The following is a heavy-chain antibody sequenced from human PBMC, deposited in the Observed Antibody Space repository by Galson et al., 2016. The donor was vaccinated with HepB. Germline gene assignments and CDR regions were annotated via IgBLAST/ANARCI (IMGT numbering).Heavy chain of an antibody. V-gene: IGHV3-48*03. CDR3: ARGGFCGVNCHSTLLDY. CDR1: GFTFRNYN. Sequence: SLRLSCAVSGFTFRNYNMHWVRQAPGKGLEWLSYIKPSGDTVFYADSVKGRFTISRDNAENSLYLQMNSLKVEDTAIYYCARGGFCGVNCHSTLLDYWGQGSLVTVSS. J-gene: IGHJ4*02. CDR2: IKPSGDTV. D-gene: IGHD2-15*01.